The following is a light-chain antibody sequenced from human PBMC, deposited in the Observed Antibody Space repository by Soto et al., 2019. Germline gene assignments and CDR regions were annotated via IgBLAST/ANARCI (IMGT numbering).Light chain of an antibody. CDR2: DVS. CDR3: CSYAGTFYV. CDR1: SSDFGGYNY. Sequence: HSPLTQPRSEAGCPGQSVTISCTGTSSDFGGYNYVSWYQHHPGKAPKLMIYDVSERPSGVPDRFSGSKSGNTASLTISGLQAEDEADYYCCSYAGTFYVFGTGTKVTVL. V-gene: IGLV2-11*01. J-gene: IGLJ1*01.